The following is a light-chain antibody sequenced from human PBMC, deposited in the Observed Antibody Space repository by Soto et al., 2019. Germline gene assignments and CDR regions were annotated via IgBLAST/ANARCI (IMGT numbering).Light chain of an antibody. CDR3: QQTYRVPYT. J-gene: IGKJ2*01. V-gene: IGKV1-39*01. CDR2: GTS. CDR1: QSISSS. Sequence: DIQMTQSPSSLSASVGDRVTISCRPSQSISSSLSWFQQKPGKGPNLLIFGTSSLQSGVPSRFSGSGSGTDFTLTISSVQPEDFATYYCQQTYRVPYTFGQGTRLEIK.